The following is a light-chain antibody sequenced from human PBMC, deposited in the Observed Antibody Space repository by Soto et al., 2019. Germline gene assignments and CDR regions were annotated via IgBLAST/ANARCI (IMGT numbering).Light chain of an antibody. CDR1: QSVSSN. J-gene: IGKJ1*01. V-gene: IGKV3-15*01. CDR2: GAS. Sequence: EIVMTQSPATLSVSPGERATLSCRASQSVSSNLAWYQQTPGQAPRLLIYGASTRSTGIPARFSGSRSGTEFTLTISSLQSEDFAVYCCHQYNNWPRTFGQGTKVEIK. CDR3: HQYNNWPRT.